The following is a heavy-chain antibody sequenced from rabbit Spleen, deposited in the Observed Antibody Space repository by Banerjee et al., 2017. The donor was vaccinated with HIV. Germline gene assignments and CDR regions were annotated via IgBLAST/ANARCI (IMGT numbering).Heavy chain of an antibody. CDR3: AGDLASVVGWNFGL. V-gene: IGHV1S47*01. J-gene: IGHJ3*01. CDR2: IVPIFGVT. Sequence: QEQLVESGGGLVQPGGSLTLSCKASGFDFSTYSMSWVRQAPGKGLEWIGYIVPIFGVTYYANWVNGRFTISSHNAQNTLYLQLNSLTAADTATYFCAGDLASVVGWNFGLWGQGTLVTVS. D-gene: IGHD3-1*01. CDR1: GFDFSTYS.